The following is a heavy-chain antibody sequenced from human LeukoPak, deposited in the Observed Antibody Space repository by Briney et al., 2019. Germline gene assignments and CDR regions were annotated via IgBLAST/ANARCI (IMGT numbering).Heavy chain of an antibody. CDR1: GGSISSGSYY. V-gene: IGHV4-61*02. J-gene: IGHJ6*02. CDR3: ARAYYGMDV. CDR2: IYTSGST. Sequence: SQTLSLTCTVSGGSISSGSYYWSWIRQPAGKGLEWIGRIYTSGSTNYNPSLKSRVTISVDTSKNQFSLKLSSVTAADTAVYYCARAYYGMDVWGQGTTATVSS.